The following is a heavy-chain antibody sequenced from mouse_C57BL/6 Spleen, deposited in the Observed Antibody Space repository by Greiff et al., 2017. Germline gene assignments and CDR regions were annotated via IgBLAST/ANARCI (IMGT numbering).Heavy chain of an antibody. J-gene: IGHJ2*01. V-gene: IGHV1-47*01. CDR3: ARAGSSYPYYFGC. Sequence: LVESGAELVKPGASVKMSCKASGYTFTTYSIEWMKQNPGKSLEWIGNFHPYNDDTKYNEKFKGKATLTVEKSSSTVYLERSRLTSDDSAVYDCARAGSSYPYYFGCWGQGTTLTASS. CDR1: GYTFTTYS. CDR2: FHPYNDDT. D-gene: IGHD1-1*01.